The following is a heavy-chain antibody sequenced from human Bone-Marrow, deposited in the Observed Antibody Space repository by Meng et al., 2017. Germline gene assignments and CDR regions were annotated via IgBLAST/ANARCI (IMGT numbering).Heavy chain of an antibody. V-gene: IGHV4-59*12. CDR3: ARDPPQHVYDYVWGSQELVNGMDV. J-gene: IGHJ6*02. CDR2: IYYSGST. CDR1: GGSISSYY. D-gene: IGHD3-16*01. Sequence: SETLSLTCTVSGGSISSYYWSWIRQPPGKGLEWIGSIYYSGSTYYNPSLKSRVTISVDTSKNQFSLKLSSVTAADTAVYYCARDPPQHVYDYVWGSQELVNGMDVWGQGTTVTVSS.